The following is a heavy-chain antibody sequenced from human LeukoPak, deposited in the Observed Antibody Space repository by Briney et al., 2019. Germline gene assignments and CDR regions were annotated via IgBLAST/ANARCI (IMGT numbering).Heavy chain of an antibody. CDR1: GFTFSSYE. CDR3: ARGSPKYCSSTSCYGGDY. CDR2: ISSSGSTI. V-gene: IGHV3-48*03. D-gene: IGHD2-2*01. J-gene: IGHJ4*02. Sequence: GGSLRFSCAASGFTFSSYEMNWVRQAPGKGLEWVSYISSSGSTIYYADSVKGRFTISRDNAKNSLYLQMNSLRAEDTAVYYCARGSPKYCSSTSCYGGDYWGQGTLVTVSS.